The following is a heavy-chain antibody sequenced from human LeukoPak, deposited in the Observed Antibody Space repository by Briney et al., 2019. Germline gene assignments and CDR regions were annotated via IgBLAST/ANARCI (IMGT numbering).Heavy chain of an antibody. CDR1: GGSLSSSSYY. V-gene: IGHV4-39*01. D-gene: IGHD3-22*01. CDR3: ARHLWYYYDRSCYSFYY. CDR2: IYYSGST. J-gene: IGHJ4*02. Sequence: PSETLSLTCTVSGGSLSSSSYYWGWLRQPPGKGLEWVGSIYYSGSTYYNPSLKSRVTISVDTSKNQFSLKLSSVTAADTAVYYCARHLWYYYDRSCYSFYYWGKGTLVTVSS.